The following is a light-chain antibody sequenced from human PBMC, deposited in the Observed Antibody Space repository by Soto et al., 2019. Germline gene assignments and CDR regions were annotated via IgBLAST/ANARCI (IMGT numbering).Light chain of an antibody. CDR1: SGDVGGYKY. V-gene: IGLV2-14*01. CDR3: SSNTGCKTHV. Sequence: QSVLTQPASVSESPGQSITISCTGSSGDVGGYKYVSWYQQHPGKAPKLLIYDVTNRPSGVSNRFSGSKSGYPASLTISGLQSVDEDDKYCSSNTGCKTHVVGTETKV. J-gene: IGLJ1*01. CDR2: DVT.